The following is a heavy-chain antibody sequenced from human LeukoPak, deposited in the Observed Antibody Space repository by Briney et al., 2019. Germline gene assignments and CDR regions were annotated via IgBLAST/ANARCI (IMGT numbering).Heavy chain of an antibody. CDR2: ISSSSSYI. V-gene: IGHV3-21*04. CDR1: GFTFSSYS. J-gene: IGHJ4*02. CDR3: ARDRSGAFGELDY. Sequence: PGGSLRLSCAASGFTFSSYSMNWVRQAPGKGLEWVSSISSSSSYIYYADSVKGRFTISRDNAKNSLYLQMNSLRAEDTAVYYCARDRSGAFGELDYWGQGTLVTVSS. D-gene: IGHD3-10*01.